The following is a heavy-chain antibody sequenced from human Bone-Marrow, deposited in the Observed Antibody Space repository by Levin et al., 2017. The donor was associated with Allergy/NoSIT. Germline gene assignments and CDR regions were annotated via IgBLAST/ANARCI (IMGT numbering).Heavy chain of an antibody. Sequence: PGGSLRLSCAVFGGSFSGYYWSWIRQPPGKGLEWIGEINHSGSTNYNPSLKSRVTISVDTSKNQFSLKLSSVTAADTAVYYCARVAKTWSAVRGALDFWGQGTLVTVSS. D-gene: IGHD3-10*01. CDR2: INHSGST. CDR3: ARVAKTWSAVRGALDF. J-gene: IGHJ4*02. CDR1: GGSFSGYY. V-gene: IGHV4-34*01.